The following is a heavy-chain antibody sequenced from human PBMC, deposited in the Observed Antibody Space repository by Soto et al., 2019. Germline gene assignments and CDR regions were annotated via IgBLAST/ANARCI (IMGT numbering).Heavy chain of an antibody. D-gene: IGHD3-22*01. Sequence: QVQLVQSRTEVKKPGASVKVSCKASGYMFTGNYMHWVRQAPGQGLEYMGWINPNSGATNYAQKFQGRVTMTWDTSISTAYVELSRLRSDDTAVYYCAPHYPDSSGYFDHWGQGTLVTVSS. CDR2: INPNSGAT. J-gene: IGHJ4*02. CDR1: GYMFTGNY. CDR3: APHYPDSSGYFDH. V-gene: IGHV1-2*02.